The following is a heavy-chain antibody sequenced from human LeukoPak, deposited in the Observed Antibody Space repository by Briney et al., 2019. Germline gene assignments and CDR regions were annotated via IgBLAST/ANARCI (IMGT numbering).Heavy chain of an antibody. D-gene: IGHD3-10*01. CDR2: INPNSGGT. J-gene: IGHJ4*02. CDR1: GYTFTGYY. CDR3: ARVSSSTYYYGSGSSPILAD. Sequence: ASVKVSCKASGYTFTGYYMHWVRQAPGQGLEWMGWINPNSGGTNYAQKFQGWVTMTRDTSISTAYMELSRLRSDDTAVNYCARVSSSTYYYGSGSSPILADWGQGTLVTVSS. V-gene: IGHV1-2*04.